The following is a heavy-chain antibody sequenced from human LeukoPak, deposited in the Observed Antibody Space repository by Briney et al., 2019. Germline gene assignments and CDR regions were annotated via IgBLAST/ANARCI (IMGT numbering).Heavy chain of an antibody. CDR1: GDSISSSNW. J-gene: IGHJ4*02. CDR3: ARGIVGATIFDY. CDR2: IFHSGIT. Sequence: PSGTLSLTCAVSGDSISSSNWWSWVRQPPGKGLEWIGEIFHSGITNYNPSLESRVTISLDKSKNQFSLRLTFVTAADTAVYYCARGIVGATIFDYWGQGTLVTVSS. V-gene: IGHV4-4*02. D-gene: IGHD1-26*01.